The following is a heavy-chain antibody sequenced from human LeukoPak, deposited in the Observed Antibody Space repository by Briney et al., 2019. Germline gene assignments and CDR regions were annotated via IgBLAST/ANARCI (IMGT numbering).Heavy chain of an antibody. CDR2: IRYDGSKK. CDR1: GFTFSSYG. CDR3: ARLKSGSYSFDY. D-gene: IGHD1-26*01. Sequence: GGSLRLSCAASGFTFSSYGMHWVRQAPGKGLEWVAFIRYDGSKKYYADSVKGRFTISRDNSKNTLYVQINSLRAEDTAVYYCARLKSGSYSFDYWGQGTLVTVSS. V-gene: IGHV3-30*02. J-gene: IGHJ4*02.